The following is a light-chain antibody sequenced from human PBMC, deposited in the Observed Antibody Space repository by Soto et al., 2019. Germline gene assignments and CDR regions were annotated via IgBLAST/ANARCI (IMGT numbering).Light chain of an antibody. CDR1: QSISSY. Sequence: DIQMTQSPSSLSASVGDRVTITCRASQSISSYFNWYQQKPGKAPKLLIYAASSLQSGVPSRFSGSGSGTDFTLTISSLHPEDFATYYCQQSYSTPLTFGGGTKVEIK. J-gene: IGKJ4*01. CDR2: AAS. CDR3: QQSYSTPLT. V-gene: IGKV1-39*01.